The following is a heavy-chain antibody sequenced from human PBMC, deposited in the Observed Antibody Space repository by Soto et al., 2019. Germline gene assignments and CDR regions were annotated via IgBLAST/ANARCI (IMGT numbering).Heavy chain of an antibody. V-gene: IGHV1-69*13. J-gene: IGHJ4*02. CDR2: IMPIFGSA. Sequence: GASVKVSCKASGGTFSTNTISWVRQAPGQGLEWMGGIMPIFGSANYAQKFQGRVTITADEYTRTVYMELSRLRSEDTAIYYCARQFDSDTSGYYYAYWGQGTPVTVSS. CDR3: ARQFDSDTSGYYYAY. CDR1: GGTFSTNT. D-gene: IGHD6-19*01.